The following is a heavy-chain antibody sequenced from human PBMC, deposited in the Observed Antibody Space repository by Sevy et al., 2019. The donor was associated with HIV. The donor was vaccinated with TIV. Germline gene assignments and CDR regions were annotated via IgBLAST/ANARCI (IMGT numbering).Heavy chain of an antibody. D-gene: IGHD3-3*01. V-gene: IGHV3-53*01. CDR1: GFTVSSKY. CDR3: ARDARHTIFGSPGGMDV. CDR2: LYSGGTT. Sequence: GGSLRLSCAASGFTVSSKYMSWVRQAPGKGLERVSVLYSGGTTYYADSVRGRFTISRDNSKNTVYLQMNSLKAEDTAIYYCARDARHTIFGSPGGMDVWCQGTTVTVSS. J-gene: IGHJ6*02.